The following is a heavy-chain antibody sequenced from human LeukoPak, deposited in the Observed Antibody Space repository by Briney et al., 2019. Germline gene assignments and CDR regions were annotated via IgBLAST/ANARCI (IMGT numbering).Heavy chain of an antibody. CDR1: GYSISSGYY. D-gene: IGHD3-22*01. J-gene: IGHJ4*02. V-gene: IGHV4-38-2*02. CDR2: IYHSGST. Sequence: SETLSLTCTVSGYSISSGYYWGWIRQPPGKGLEWIGSIYHSGSTYYNPSLKSRVTISVDTSKNQFSLKLSSVTAADTAVYYCARDGLSSMIVVVSGFDYWGQGTLVTVSS. CDR3: ARDGLSSMIVVVSGFDY.